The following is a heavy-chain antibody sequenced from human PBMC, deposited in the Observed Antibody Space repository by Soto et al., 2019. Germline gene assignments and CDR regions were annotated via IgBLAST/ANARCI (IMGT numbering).Heavy chain of an antibody. D-gene: IGHD3-10*01. CDR1: GASVSSGNYY. CDR2: VYYSGST. V-gene: IGHV4-61*03. CDR3: ARDSDTTLARGGYYYYAMDV. Sequence: QVQMQESGPGLLKPSETLSLTCTVSGASVSSGNYYWSWIRQPPGKGLEWIGYVYYSGSTNYNPSLESRVSISVEPSTNHFSLRLRSVTAADTAVYYCARDSDTTLARGGYYYYAMDVWGQGNTVTVSS. J-gene: IGHJ6*02.